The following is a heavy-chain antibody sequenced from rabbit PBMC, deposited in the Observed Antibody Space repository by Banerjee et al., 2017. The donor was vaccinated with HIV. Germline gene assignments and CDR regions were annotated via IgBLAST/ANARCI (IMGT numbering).Heavy chain of an antibody. CDR1: GFTISRYH. J-gene: IGHJ4*01. CDR2: IAADSSGST. Sequence: QEQLKESGGGLVTPGGTLTLTCTASGFTISRYHICWVRQAPGKGLEWIACIAADSSGSTYYASWAKGRFTISKTSSTTVTLQMTSLTAADTATYFCARSAGITDYRFYLWGPGTLVTVS. V-gene: IGHV1S45*01. CDR3: ARSAGITDYRFYL. D-gene: IGHD8-1*01.